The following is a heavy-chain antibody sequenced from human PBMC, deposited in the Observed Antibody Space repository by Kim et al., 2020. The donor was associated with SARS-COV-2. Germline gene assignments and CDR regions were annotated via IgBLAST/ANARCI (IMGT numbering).Heavy chain of an antibody. Sequence: SETLSLTCTVSGGSISSGSYYWSWIRQPAGKGLEWIGRIYTSGSTNYNPSLKSRVTISVDTSKNQFSLKLSSVTAADTAVYYCARSPGEWELLEPDSFDYWGQGTLVTVSS. CDR3: ARSPGEWELLEPDSFDY. CDR2: IYTSGST. D-gene: IGHD1-26*01. V-gene: IGHV4-61*02. J-gene: IGHJ4*02. CDR1: GGSISSGSYY.